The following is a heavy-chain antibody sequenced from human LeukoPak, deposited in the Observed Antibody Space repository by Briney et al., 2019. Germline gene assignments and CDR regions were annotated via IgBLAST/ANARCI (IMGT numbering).Heavy chain of an antibody. Sequence: PGGSLRLSCTASGFTVSSNYMTWVRQAPGKGLEWVSIIYSSGTTYYADSVKGRFTISRDNSKNTLYLQMNSLRTEDTAVYYCARTGYLKPIDSWGQGTLVTVSS. V-gene: IGHV3-66*02. CDR3: ARTGYLKPIDS. D-gene: IGHD3-9*01. J-gene: IGHJ4*02. CDR2: IYSSGTT. CDR1: GFTVSSNY.